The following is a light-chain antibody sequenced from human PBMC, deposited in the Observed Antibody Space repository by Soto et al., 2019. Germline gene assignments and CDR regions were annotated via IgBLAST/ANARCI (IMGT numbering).Light chain of an antibody. CDR3: SSYTTSNTRQIV. CDR2: DVS. Sequence: QSVLTQPASVSGSPGQSITISCTGTSSEVVVYNYVSWYQHHPGKAPKLMIFDVSNRPSGVSNRFSGSKSGNTASLTISGLQPEDEADYYCSSYTTSNTRQIVFGTGTKVTVL. V-gene: IGLV2-14*03. CDR1: SSEVVVYNY. J-gene: IGLJ1*01.